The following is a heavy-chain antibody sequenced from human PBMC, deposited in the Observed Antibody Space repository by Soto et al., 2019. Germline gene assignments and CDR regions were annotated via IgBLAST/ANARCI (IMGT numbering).Heavy chain of an antibody. Sequence: SVKVCCKGCRGSLSRYDMSWGRQAPGKGLEWMGGIIPIFGTANYAQKFQGRVTINADESTSTAYMELSSLRSEDTAVYYCARVSDYDSSGYYYPSYWYFDLWGRGTLVTVSS. V-gene: IGHV1-69*13. CDR2: IIPIFGTA. CDR1: RGSLSRYD. CDR3: ARVSDYDSSGYYYPSYWYFDL. J-gene: IGHJ2*01. D-gene: IGHD3-22*01.